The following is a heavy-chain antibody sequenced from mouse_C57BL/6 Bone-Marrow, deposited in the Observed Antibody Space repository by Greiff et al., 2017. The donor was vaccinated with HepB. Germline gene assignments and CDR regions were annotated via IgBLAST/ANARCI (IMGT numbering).Heavy chain of an antibody. Sequence: VQLKQSGPELVKPGASVKIPCKASGYTFTDYNMDWVKQSHGKSLEWIGDINPNNGGTIYNQKFKGKATLTVDKSSSTAYMELRSLTSEDTAVYYCARRDGYVHFDYWGQGTTLTVSS. D-gene: IGHD2-2*01. CDR1: GYTFTDYN. CDR2: INPNNGGT. V-gene: IGHV1-18*01. J-gene: IGHJ2*01. CDR3: ARRDGYVHFDY.